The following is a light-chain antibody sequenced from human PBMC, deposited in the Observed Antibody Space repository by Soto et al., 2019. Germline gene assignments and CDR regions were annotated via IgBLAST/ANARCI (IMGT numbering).Light chain of an antibody. CDR2: DES. J-gene: IGKJ1*01. CDR3: QQYDNLPRT. V-gene: IGKV1-33*01. CDR1: QYISNY. Sequence: DIHMTQSPSSLSASVGCRVTITCQPSQYISNYLNWYQQIQGKDPKVLMYDESNVETGVPSRVRGSGSGTDLTFTISSLQPEAIETYYCQQYDNLPRTFGQGSKGDI.